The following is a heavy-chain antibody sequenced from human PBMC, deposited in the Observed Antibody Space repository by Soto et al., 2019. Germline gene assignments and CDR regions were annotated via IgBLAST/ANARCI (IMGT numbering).Heavy chain of an antibody. Sequence: ASVKVSCKASGGTFSSYAISWVRQAPGQGLEWMGGIIPIFGTANYAQKFQGRVTITADESTSTAYMELSSLRSEDTAVYYCATYSGYDSSFDYWGQGTLATVSS. J-gene: IGHJ4*02. CDR1: GGTFSSYA. D-gene: IGHD5-12*01. V-gene: IGHV1-69*13. CDR2: IIPIFGTA. CDR3: ATYSGYDSSFDY.